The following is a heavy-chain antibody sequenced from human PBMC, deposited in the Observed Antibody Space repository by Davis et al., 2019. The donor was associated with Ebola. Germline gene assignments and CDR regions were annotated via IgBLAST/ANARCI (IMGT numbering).Heavy chain of an antibody. V-gene: IGHV3-30*18. Sequence: GGSLRLSCAASGFTFSSYGMHWVRQAPGKGLEWVAVISYDGSNKYYADSVKGRSTISRDNSQNTLFLQMNSLRGDDTAVYYCAKGPGPRGSASLYSGYFDTWGQGTWSPSPQ. CDR3: AKGPGPRGSASLYSGYFDT. J-gene: IGHJ4*02. D-gene: IGHD3-16*01. CDR2: ISYDGSNK. CDR1: GFTFSSYG.